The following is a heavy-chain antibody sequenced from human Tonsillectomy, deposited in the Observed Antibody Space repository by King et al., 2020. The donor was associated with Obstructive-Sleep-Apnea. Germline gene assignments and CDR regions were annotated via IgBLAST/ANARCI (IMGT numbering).Heavy chain of an antibody. Sequence: VQLQQWGAGLLKPSETLSLTCAVYGGSFSGYYWSWIRQPPGKGLEWIGEINHSGSTNYNASLKSRVTISVDTSKNQFSLKLSSVTAADTAVYYCARGILVVPAAMDAFDIWGHGTMVTVSS. CDR2: INHSGST. J-gene: IGHJ3*02. V-gene: IGHV4-34*01. CDR3: ARGILVVPAAMDAFDI. CDR1: GGSFSGYY. D-gene: IGHD2-2*01.